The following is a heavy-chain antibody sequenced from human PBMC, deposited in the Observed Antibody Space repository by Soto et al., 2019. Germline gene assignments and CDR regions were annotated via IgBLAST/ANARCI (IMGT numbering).Heavy chain of an antibody. CDR2: IIPIFGTA. J-gene: IGHJ5*02. D-gene: IGHD5-18*01. V-gene: IGHV1-69*13. CDR3: ARERGYSYGLNNLFDP. CDR1: GGTFSSYA. Sequence: ASVKVSCKASGGTFSSYAISWVRQAPGQGLEWMGGIIPIFGTANYAQKFQGRVTITADESTSTAYMELSSLRSEDTAVYYCARERGYSYGLNNLFDPWGQGTLVTVSS.